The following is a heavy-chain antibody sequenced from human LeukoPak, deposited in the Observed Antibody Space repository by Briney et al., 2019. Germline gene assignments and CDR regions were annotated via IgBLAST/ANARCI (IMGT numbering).Heavy chain of an antibody. CDR2: ISGYNGDT. CDR1: GYTFSSYG. Sequence: ASVKVSCKASGYTFSSYGISRVRQGPGQGLEWMGWISGYNGDTKYAQKLQGRVTMTTDTSTSTAYMELRSLTSDDTAVYFCARDHSSGWFRHAFDIWGQGTKVTVSS. CDR3: ARDHSSGWFRHAFDI. J-gene: IGHJ3*02. V-gene: IGHV1-18*04. D-gene: IGHD6-19*01.